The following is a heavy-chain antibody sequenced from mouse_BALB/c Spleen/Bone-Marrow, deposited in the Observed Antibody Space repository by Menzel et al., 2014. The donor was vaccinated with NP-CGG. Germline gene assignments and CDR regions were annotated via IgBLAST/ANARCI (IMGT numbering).Heavy chain of an antibody. Sequence: EVKLMESGGGLVQPGGSLKLSCVASGFTFSSYGMSWVRQTPDKRLELVATINNNGGSTYYPDSVKGKFTISRDNAKNTLYLQMSSLKSEDTAMYYCARVYGWYFDVWGEGTTVTVSS. CDR1: GFTFSSYG. CDR2: INNNGGST. CDR3: ARVYGWYFDV. D-gene: IGHD1-1*01. V-gene: IGHV5-6-3*01. J-gene: IGHJ1*01.